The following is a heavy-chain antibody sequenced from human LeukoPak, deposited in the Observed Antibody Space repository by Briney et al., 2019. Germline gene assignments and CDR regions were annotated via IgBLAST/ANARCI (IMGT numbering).Heavy chain of an antibody. CDR3: ARGQSTFDWSSYYQYYYMDV. V-gene: IGHV1-69*06. CDR2: IIPIFGTA. D-gene: IGHD3-9*01. Sequence: ASVKVSCKASGGTFSSYAISWVRQAPGQGLEWMGGIIPIFGTANYAQKFQGRVTITADKSTSTAYMELSSLRSEDTAVYYCARGQSTFDWSSYYQYYYMDVWGKGTTVTVSS. CDR1: GGTFSSYA. J-gene: IGHJ6*03.